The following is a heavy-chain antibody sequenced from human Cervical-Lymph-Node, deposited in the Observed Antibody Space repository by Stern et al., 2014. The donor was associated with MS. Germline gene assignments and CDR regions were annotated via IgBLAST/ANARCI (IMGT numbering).Heavy chain of an antibody. CDR1: GFTFSSYG. CDR2: ISYDGSKK. D-gene: IGHD2-2*01. Sequence: VQLVESGGGVVQPGRSLRLSCAASGFTFSSYGMHWVRQAPGKGLGWVAVISYDGSKKYYADSVKGRFTISRDNSKNTLYLQMNSLRAEDTAVYYCAKESGYQLLLRFAYWGQGTLVTVSS. CDR3: AKESGYQLLLRFAY. V-gene: IGHV3-30*18. J-gene: IGHJ4*02.